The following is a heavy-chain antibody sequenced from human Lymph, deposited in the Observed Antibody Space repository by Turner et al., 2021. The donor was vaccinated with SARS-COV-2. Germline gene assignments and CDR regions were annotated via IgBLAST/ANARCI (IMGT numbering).Heavy chain of an antibody. CDR1: GYTLTELS. CDR2: FDPEDGET. V-gene: IGHV1-24*01. J-gene: IGHJ4*02. Sequence: QVQLVQSGAEVKKPGASVTVACKVSGYTLTELSRHWVRQAPGKGLEWMGGFDPEDGETIYAQKFQGRVTMTEDTSTDTAYMELSSLRSEDTAVYYCATLKSNWKILTGRYYFDFWGQGTLVTVSS. CDR3: ATLKSNWKILTGRYYFDF. D-gene: IGHD1-1*01.